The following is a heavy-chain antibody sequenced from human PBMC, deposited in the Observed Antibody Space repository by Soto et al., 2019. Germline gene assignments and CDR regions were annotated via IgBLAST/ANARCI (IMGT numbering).Heavy chain of an antibody. CDR3: ARDFVTHSAAHRYYYYGMDV. J-gene: IGHJ6*02. D-gene: IGHD6-6*01. CDR1: GGSISSYY. CDR2: IYYSGST. V-gene: IGHV4-59*01. Sequence: PSETLSLTCTVSGGSISSYYWSWLRQPPGKGLEWIGYIYYSGSTNYNPSLKSRVTISVDTSKNQFSLQLSSVTAADTAVYYCARDFVTHSAAHRYYYYGMDVWGQGTTVTVSS.